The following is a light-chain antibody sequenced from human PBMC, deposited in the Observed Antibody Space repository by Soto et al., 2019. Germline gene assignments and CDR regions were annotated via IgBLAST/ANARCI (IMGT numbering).Light chain of an antibody. CDR2: GAS. V-gene: IGKV3-20*01. Sequence: EIVLTQSPGTLSLSPGERATLSCRASQSVTSRYLAWYQQKPGQAPRLLIYGASNRATGIPERFSGSGSGTEFTLTISSLQPDDFATYYCQHYNSYSEAFGQGTKVDIK. CDR3: QHYNSYSEA. CDR1: QSVTSRY. J-gene: IGKJ1*01.